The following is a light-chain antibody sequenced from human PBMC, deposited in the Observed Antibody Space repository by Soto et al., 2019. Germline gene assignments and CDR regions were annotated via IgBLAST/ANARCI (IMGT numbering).Light chain of an antibody. CDR2: AAS. V-gene: IGKV1D-16*01. CDR3: QQYNSYPTT. CDR1: QGISSR. J-gene: IGKJ4*01. Sequence: DIQMTQSPSSLSASVGDRVTITCRASQGISSRLAWYQQKPKKATKSLIYAASSLQSGGPSRFSGSGSGTDFTLTVSSLQPEDFATYCCQQYNSYPTTFGGGTKVEIK.